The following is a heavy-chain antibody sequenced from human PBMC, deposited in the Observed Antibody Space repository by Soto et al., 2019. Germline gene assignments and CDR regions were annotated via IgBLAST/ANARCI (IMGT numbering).Heavy chain of an antibody. CDR3: ARDLGTYRAPFYIDH. V-gene: IGHV1-18*04. CDR2: ISGSNGNT. J-gene: IGHJ4*02. D-gene: IGHD3-16*01. CDR1: GYMFTTYG. Sequence: ASMKVSCKASGYMFTTYGISWVRRALGQGLEWVAWISGSNGNTDYGKKFQGRVNVTTETSTSTVYLEVRSLRFDDTAVYYCARDLGTYRAPFYIDHWGPGTLVTVPQ.